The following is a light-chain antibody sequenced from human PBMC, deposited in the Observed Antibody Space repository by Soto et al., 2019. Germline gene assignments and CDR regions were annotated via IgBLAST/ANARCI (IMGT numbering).Light chain of an antibody. CDR3: QQRSNRVSWT. Sequence: EIVLTQSPATLSLSPGERATLSCRASQSVSSYLAWYQQKPGQAPRLLIYDASNRATGIPARFSGSGSGTDFTLTISSLEPEDFAVYYWQQRSNRVSWTFGQGTKVEIK. V-gene: IGKV3-11*01. CDR1: QSVSSY. CDR2: DAS. J-gene: IGKJ1*01.